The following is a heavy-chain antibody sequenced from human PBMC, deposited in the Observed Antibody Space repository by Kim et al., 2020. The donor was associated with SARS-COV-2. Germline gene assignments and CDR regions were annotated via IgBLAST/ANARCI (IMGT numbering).Heavy chain of an antibody. D-gene: IGHD1-26*01. CDR2: IEPSDSYT. J-gene: IGHJ4*02. Sequence: GESLKISCKGSGYSFTSYWISWVRQMPGKGLEWMGRIEPSDSYTNYSPSFQGHVTISADKSISTAYLQWSSLKASDTAMYYCARLRWASGSYSFSPYYFDYWGQGPLVTVSS. V-gene: IGHV5-10-1*01. CDR1: GYSFTSYW. CDR3: ARLRWASGSYSFSPYYFDY.